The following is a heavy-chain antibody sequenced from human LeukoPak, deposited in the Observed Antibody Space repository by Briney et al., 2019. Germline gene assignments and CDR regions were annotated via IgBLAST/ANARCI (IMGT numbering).Heavy chain of an antibody. CDR2: ISSSSSTI. Sequence: GGSLRLSCAASGFTFSSYSMNWVRQAPGKGLEWVSSISSSSSTIYYADSVKGRFTISRDNAKNSLYLQMNSLRAEDTAVYYCARSIALYWRFDYWGQGTLVTVSS. J-gene: IGHJ4*02. V-gene: IGHV3-48*01. CDR3: ARSIALYWRFDY. D-gene: IGHD1-1*01. CDR1: GFTFSSYS.